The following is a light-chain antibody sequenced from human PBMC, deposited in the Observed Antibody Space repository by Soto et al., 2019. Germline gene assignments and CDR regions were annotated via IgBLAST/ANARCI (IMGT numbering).Light chain of an antibody. CDR1: QSISSY. CDR3: LQNHNYPRT. CDR2: GAS. Sequence: QMTQSPSSLSASVGDRVTIPCRASQSISSYLNWYQQKPGKAPKLLISGASRLQSGVPSRFSGSGSGAAFTLTITSLRPEDSATYYCLQNHNYPRTFGQGTKVDIK. V-gene: IGKV1-6*01. J-gene: IGKJ1*01.